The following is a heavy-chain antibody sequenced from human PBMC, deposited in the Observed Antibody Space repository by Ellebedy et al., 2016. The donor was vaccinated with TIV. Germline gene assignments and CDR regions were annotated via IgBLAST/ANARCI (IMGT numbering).Heavy chain of an antibody. CDR1: GFTFSSYW. Sequence: GGSLRLSCAASGFTFSSYWMSWVRQAPGKGLEWVANIKQDGSEKYYVDSVEGRFAISRDNAKNSLYLQMNSLRAEDTAVYYCARDMAWGNERFNDAFDIWGQGTMVTVSS. CDR3: ARDMAWGNERFNDAFDI. J-gene: IGHJ3*02. D-gene: IGHD7-27*01. CDR2: IKQDGSEK. V-gene: IGHV3-7*01.